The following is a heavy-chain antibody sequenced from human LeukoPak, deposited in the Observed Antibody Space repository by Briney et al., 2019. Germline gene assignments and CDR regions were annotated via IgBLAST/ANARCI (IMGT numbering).Heavy chain of an antibody. Sequence: GGSLRLSCAASGFTVSSNYMSWVRQAPGKGLEWVSAISGSGGSTYYADSVKGRFTISRDNSKNTLYLQMNSLRAEDTAVYYCAKDQDSSGYYFSAFDIWGQGTMVTVSS. V-gene: IGHV3-23*01. CDR1: GFTVSSNY. J-gene: IGHJ3*02. CDR2: ISGSGGST. CDR3: AKDQDSSGYYFSAFDI. D-gene: IGHD3-22*01.